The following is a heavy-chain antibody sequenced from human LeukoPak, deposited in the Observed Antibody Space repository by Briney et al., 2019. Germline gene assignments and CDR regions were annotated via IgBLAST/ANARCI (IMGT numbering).Heavy chain of an antibody. CDR3: AKNRYCTNGVCTGLDY. CDR2: ISGSGGST. J-gene: IGHJ4*02. Sequence: PGGSLRLSCAASGFTFSSYAMSWVRQAPGKGLEWVSAISGSGGSTYYADSVKDRFTISRDNSKNTLYLQMNSLRAEDTAVYYCAKNRYCTNGVCTGLDYWGQGTLVTVSS. V-gene: IGHV3-23*01. CDR1: GFTFSSYA. D-gene: IGHD2-8*01.